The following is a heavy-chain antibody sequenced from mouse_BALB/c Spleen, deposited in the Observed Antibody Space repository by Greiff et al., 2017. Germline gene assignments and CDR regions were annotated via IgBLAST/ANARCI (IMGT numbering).Heavy chain of an antibody. J-gene: IGHJ1*01. CDR3: ARDYGYEGGYWYFDV. D-gene: IGHD2-2*01. CDR2: IFPGDGST. V-gene: IGHV1S56*01. Sequence: QVQLQQSGAELVKPGASVKLSCKASGYTFTSYDINWVRQRPEQGLEWIGWIFPGDGSTKYNEKFKGKATLTTDKSSSTAYLQLSRLTSEDSAVYFCARDYGYEGGYWYFDVWGAGTTVTVSS. CDR1: GYTFTSYD.